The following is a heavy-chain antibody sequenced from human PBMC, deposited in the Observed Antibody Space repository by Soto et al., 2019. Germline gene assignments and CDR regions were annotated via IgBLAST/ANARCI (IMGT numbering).Heavy chain of an antibody. CDR2: IIPMLDIV. CDR3: ARATDVRIAATNFDD. J-gene: IGHJ4*02. V-gene: IGHV1-69*02. Sequence: SVKVCCTASGGTYSTYTISWVRQATGQGLEWMGRIIPMLDIVNHAQKFQGRVTITADKSTSTAYMELSSLRSEDTAMYYCARATDVRIAATNFDDWGQGTLVTVSS. D-gene: IGHD5-12*01. CDR1: GGTYSTYT.